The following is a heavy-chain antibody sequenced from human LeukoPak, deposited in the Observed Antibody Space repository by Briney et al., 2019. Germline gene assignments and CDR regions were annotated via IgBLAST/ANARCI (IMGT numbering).Heavy chain of an antibody. D-gene: IGHD4-23*01. CDR3: AKDWTTVVTPKGYYFDS. CDR1: GFSFNNYA. V-gene: IGHV3-23*01. CDR2: ISPTGGST. J-gene: IGHJ4*02. Sequence: GGSLRLSRAASGFSFNNYAMSWVRQAPGKGLEWVSAISPTGGSTYYADSVKGRFTISRDNSKNTLSLQMDSLRVEDTAVYYCAKDWTTVVTPKGYYFDSWGQGNLVTVSS.